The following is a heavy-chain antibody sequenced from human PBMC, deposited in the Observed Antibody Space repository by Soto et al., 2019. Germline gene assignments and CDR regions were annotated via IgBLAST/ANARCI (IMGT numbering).Heavy chain of an antibody. D-gene: IGHD2-21*01. CDR1: AFSLSTSGVG. J-gene: IGHJ4*02. Sequence: QITLKESGPTLVKPTQTLTLTCTFSAFSLSTSGVGVGWIRQPPGKALAWLTFIYWDDDKRYSPSLKSRLTITKDTSKTQVVLTMTNMDPVDTATYYCARLVAAGITYYFDSCGQGTLVTVSS. CDR3: ARLVAAGITYYFDS. CDR2: IYWDDDK. V-gene: IGHV2-5*02.